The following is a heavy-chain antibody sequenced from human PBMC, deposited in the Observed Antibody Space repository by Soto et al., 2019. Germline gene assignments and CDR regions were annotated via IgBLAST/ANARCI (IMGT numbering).Heavy chain of an antibody. CDR1: GYTFTSYA. V-gene: IGHV1-3*05. CDR3: ARESFGGSYSDY. J-gene: IGHJ4*02. D-gene: IGHD1-26*01. CDR2: INAGNGHT. Sequence: QVQLVQSGAEEKKPGASVKVSCKASGYTFTSYAMHWVRQAPGQRLEWMGWINAGNGHTKYSQKFQDRVTISRDTSASTAYMELSSLRVEDTAVYYCARESFGGSYSDYWGQGTLVTVSS.